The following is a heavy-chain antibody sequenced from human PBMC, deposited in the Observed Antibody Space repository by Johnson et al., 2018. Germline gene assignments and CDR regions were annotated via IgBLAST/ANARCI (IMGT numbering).Heavy chain of an antibody. D-gene: IGHD3-22*01. Sequence: VQLVESGGGLVQPGRSLRLSCATSGFSFDDYAMHWVRQAPGKGLEWVSGISWNTGNIGYADSVKGRFTISRDNAKNSLSLQMNSLRAEDTAFYYCAKDIRRSYESSGSFDYWGQGTLGTVAS. CDR2: ISWNTGNI. V-gene: IGHV3-9*01. CDR1: GFSFDDYA. J-gene: IGHJ4*02. CDR3: AKDIRRSYESSGSFDY.